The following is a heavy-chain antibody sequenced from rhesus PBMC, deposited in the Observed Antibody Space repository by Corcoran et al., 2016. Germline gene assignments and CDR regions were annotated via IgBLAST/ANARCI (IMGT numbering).Heavy chain of an antibody. CDR3: AKESAAADHFDY. J-gene: IGHJ4*01. CDR2: IDPSDSDT. Sequence: EVQLVQSGAEVKRPGESLKISCKTSGYSFTSYWISWVRQMPGKGLEGMGPIDPSDSDTRYVPSFQGQVTISADKSISTAYLQWSSLKASDSATYYCAKESAAADHFDYWGQGVLVTVSS. CDR1: GYSFTSYW. V-gene: IGHV5-2*01. D-gene: IGHD6-31*01.